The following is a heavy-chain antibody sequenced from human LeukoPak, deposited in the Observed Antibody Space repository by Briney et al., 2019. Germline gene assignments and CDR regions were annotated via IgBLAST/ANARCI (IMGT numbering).Heavy chain of an antibody. J-gene: IGHJ4*02. CDR1: GFTFRSYG. V-gene: IGHV3-30*18. CDR3: AKPPEVGATVGYFDY. Sequence: PGGSLRLSCAASGFTFRSYGMHWVRQAPGKGLEWVALISFDGSNQYYADSVKGRFTIFRDNSKNTLYLQMNSLRAEATAVYYCAKPPEVGATVGYFDYWGQGTLVTVSS. CDR2: ISFDGSNQ. D-gene: IGHD1-26*01.